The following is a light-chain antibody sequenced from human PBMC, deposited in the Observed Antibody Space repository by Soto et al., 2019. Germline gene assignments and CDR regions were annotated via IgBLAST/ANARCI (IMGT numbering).Light chain of an antibody. CDR2: GAS. Sequence: EIVLTQSPATLSVSPGERVTLSCRASQSISSNLAWYQQKPGQAPTLLIYGASTRATGIPARFSGSGSGTEFTLTISSLQSEDFAVYYCQQYKNWPPETFGPGTKVEIK. J-gene: IGKJ3*01. CDR1: QSISSN. CDR3: QQYKNWPPET. V-gene: IGKV3-15*01.